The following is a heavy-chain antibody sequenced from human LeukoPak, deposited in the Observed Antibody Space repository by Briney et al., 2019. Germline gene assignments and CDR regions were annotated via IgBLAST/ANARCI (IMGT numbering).Heavy chain of an antibody. Sequence: GGSLRLSCAGSGFTFSSYTMNWVRQAPGKGLEWVSSISSSATYKYYADSVRGRFTISKDDAKNSLFLHMNSLRAEDTAVYYCATWDDYGDYVAFEYWGQGTLVTVSS. CDR1: GFTFSSYT. CDR3: ATWDDYGDYVAFEY. V-gene: IGHV3-21*01. CDR2: ISSSATYK. J-gene: IGHJ4*02. D-gene: IGHD4-17*01.